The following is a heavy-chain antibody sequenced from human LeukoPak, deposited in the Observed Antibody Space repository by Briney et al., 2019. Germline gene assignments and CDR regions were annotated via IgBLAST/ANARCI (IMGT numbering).Heavy chain of an antibody. J-gene: IGHJ4*02. Sequence: GGSLRLSCVASGFDISYNYVGWVRQAPGKGLEWVSVIHTGGTTHYADSVKGRFTISKDNSNNTVYLQMNSVRVEDTAVYYCARVWFGYFFQWGQGALVTVSS. CDR1: GFDISYNY. D-gene: IGHD3-10*01. CDR2: IHTGGTT. V-gene: IGHV3-53*01. CDR3: ARVWFGYFFQ.